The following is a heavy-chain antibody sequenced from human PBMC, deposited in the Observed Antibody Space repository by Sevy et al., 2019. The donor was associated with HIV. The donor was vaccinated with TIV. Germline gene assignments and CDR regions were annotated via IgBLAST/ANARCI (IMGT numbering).Heavy chain of an antibody. CDR1: GYTFNTYG. V-gene: IGHV1-18*01. D-gene: IGHD3-10*01. Sequence: ASVKVSCKASGYTFNTYGLSWVRQAPGQGLERMGWISTYNRNTNYAQMFQGRVTMTTDTSTGTAYMELRSLRSDDTALYYCARDRRSLLRRITYYFDHWGQGTPVTVSS. J-gene: IGHJ4*02. CDR2: ISTYNRNT. CDR3: ARDRRSLLRRITYYFDH.